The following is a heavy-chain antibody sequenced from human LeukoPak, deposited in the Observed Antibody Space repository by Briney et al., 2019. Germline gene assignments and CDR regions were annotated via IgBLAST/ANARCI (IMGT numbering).Heavy chain of an antibody. D-gene: IGHD3-10*01. J-gene: IGHJ4*02. CDR1: GGSISSSSYY. CDR3: ARTSRRGSWSYYFDY. Sequence: PSETLSLTCTVSGGSISSSSYYWGWIRQPPGKGLEWIGSIYYSGSTYYNPSLKSRVTISVDTSKNQFSLKLSSVTAADTAVYYCARTSRRGSWSYYFDYWGQGTLVTVSS. CDR2: IYYSGST. V-gene: IGHV4-39*01.